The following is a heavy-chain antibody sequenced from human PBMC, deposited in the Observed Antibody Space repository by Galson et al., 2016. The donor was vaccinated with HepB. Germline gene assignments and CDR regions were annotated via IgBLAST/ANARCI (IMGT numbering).Heavy chain of an antibody. CDR1: GGSISTSNYF. CDR3: ARGALRSAFDM. CDR2: IFYSGST. V-gene: IGHV4-39*01. Sequence: SETLSLTCTVSGGSISTSNYFWGWIRQPPGEGLEWIGTIFYSGSTYYNPSLKSRVTISVDTSKKQFSLKVNSVTAADTAVYYCARGALRSAFDMWGQGTMVTVSS. J-gene: IGHJ3*02.